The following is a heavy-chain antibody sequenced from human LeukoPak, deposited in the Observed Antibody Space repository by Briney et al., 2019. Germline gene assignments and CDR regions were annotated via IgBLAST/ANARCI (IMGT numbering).Heavy chain of an antibody. CDR2: IYYSGST. Sequence: PSETLSLTCSVSGGSISRSSYYWGWTRQPPGKGLEWIGSIYYSGSTYYNPSLKSRVTISVDTSRNQFSLKLGSVTAADTAVYYCARHGSIATGAFTYWGQGTLVTVS. D-gene: IGHD6-13*01. V-gene: IGHV4-39*01. CDR3: ARHGSIATGAFTY. J-gene: IGHJ4*02. CDR1: GGSISRSSYY.